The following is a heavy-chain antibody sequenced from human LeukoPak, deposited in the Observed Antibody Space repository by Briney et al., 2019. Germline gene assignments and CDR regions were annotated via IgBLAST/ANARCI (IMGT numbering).Heavy chain of an antibody. CDR3: ARAERGGGRYSYYFDY. CDR1: GFTFSSYE. J-gene: IGHJ4*02. D-gene: IGHD1-26*01. CDR2: IGSSGSTI. V-gene: IGHV3-48*03. Sequence: HAGGSLRLSCAASGFTFSSYEMNWVRQAPGKGLEWVSYIGSSGSTIYYADSVKGRFTISRDNDKNSLYLQMNSLRAEDTAVYYCARAERGGGRYSYYFDYWGQGTLVTVSS.